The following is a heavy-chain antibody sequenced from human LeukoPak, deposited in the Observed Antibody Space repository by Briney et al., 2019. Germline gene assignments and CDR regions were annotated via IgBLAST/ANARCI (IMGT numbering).Heavy chain of an antibody. D-gene: IGHD3-3*01. CDR3: ARVLREWLLFGWFDP. J-gene: IGHJ5*02. V-gene: IGHV3-11*01. Sequence: GGSLRLSCAASGFTFSDYYMSWISQAPGKGLEWVSYISSSGSTIYYADSLKGRFTISRDNAKNSLYLQMNSLRVEDTAVYYCARVLREWLLFGWFDPWGQGTLVTVSS. CDR1: GFTFSDYY. CDR2: ISSSGSTI.